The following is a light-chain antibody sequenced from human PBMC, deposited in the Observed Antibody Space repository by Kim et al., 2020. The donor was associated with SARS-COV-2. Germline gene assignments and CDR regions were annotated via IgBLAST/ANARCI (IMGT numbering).Light chain of an antibody. Sequence: QSLTLSCTGTSSDIHDYNYVSWYQQHPGKAPKLMIYEVTKRPSGVSYRFSGSKSGNTASLTISGLQAEDEADYYCSSYTSSSGLMVFGGGTQLTVL. CDR3: SSYTSSSGLMV. CDR2: EVT. CDR1: SSDIHDYNY. V-gene: IGLV2-14*01. J-gene: IGLJ3*02.